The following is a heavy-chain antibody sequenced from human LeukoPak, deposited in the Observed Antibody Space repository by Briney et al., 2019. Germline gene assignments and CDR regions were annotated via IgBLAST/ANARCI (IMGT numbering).Heavy chain of an antibody. Sequence: GGSLRLSCAAPGFTFSSYAMHWVRQAPGKGLEWVAVISYDGSNKYYADSVKGRFTISRDNSKNTLYLQMNSLRAEDTAVYYCARDDSSGYPYYYGMDVWGQGTTVTVSS. CDR1: GFTFSSYA. V-gene: IGHV3-30*04. CDR3: ARDDSSGYPYYYGMDV. CDR2: ISYDGSNK. D-gene: IGHD3-22*01. J-gene: IGHJ6*02.